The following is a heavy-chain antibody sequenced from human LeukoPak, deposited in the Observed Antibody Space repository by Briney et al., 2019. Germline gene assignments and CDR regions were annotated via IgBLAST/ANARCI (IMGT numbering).Heavy chain of an antibody. J-gene: IGHJ3*02. CDR2: ISYDGSNK. CDR1: GFTFSSYA. V-gene: IGHV3-30-3*01. D-gene: IGHD3-22*01. Sequence: PGRSLRPSCAASGFTFSSYAMHWVRQAPGKGLEWVAVISYDGSNKYYADSVKGRFTISRDNSKNTLYLQMNSLRAEDTAVYYCARAAEYYYDSSGDDAFDIWGQGTMVTVSS. CDR3: ARAAEYYYDSSGDDAFDI.